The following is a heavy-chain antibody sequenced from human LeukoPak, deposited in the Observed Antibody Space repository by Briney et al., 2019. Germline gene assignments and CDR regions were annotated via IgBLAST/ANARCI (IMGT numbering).Heavy chain of an antibody. Sequence: PSETLSLTCTVSGGSISSYYWSWIRQPPGKGLEWIGYIYYSGSTNYNPSLKSRVTISVDTSKNQFSLKLSSVTAADTAAYYCARVSAEHWYFDLWGRGTLVTVSS. CDR1: GGSISSYY. CDR3: ARVSAEHWYFDL. J-gene: IGHJ2*01. V-gene: IGHV4-59*01. CDR2: IYYSGST.